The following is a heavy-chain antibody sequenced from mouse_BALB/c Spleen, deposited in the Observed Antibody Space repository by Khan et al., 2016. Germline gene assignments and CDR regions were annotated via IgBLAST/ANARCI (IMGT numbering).Heavy chain of an antibody. CDR3: ARRDYGSSYKGFAY. Sequence: EVELVESGGGLVKPGGSLKLSCAASGFAFSSYDMSWVRQTPEKRLAWVSTIRSGGTYTYYPASVKGRFPISRDNARHTLYLQMSSLRSEDTALDYCARRDYGSSYKGFAYWGQGTLVTVSA. J-gene: IGHJ3*01. CDR1: GFAFSSYD. D-gene: IGHD1-1*01. V-gene: IGHV5-9*02. CDR2: IRSGGTYT.